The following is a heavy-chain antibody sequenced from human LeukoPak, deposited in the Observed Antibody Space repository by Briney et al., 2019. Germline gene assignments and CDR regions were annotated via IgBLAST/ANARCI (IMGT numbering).Heavy chain of an antibody. V-gene: IGHV4-59*08. J-gene: IGHJ5*02. Sequence: PSETLSLTCTVSGGSISSYYWSWIRQPPGKGLEWTGYIYYSGSTSYNPSLKSRVTISVDTSKIQFSLKLSSVTAADTAVYYCARRPVVGAWFDPWGQGTQVTVSS. CDR2: IYYSGST. CDR3: ARRPVVGAWFDP. D-gene: IGHD3-22*01. CDR1: GGSISSYY.